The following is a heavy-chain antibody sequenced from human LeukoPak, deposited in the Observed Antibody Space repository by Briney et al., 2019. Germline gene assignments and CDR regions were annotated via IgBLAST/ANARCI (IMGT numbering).Heavy chain of an antibody. J-gene: IGHJ4*02. CDR1: GGSISSGGYS. Sequence: SETLSVTCTVSGGSISSGGYSWSWIRQHPGKGLEWIGYIYYSGSTYYNPSLKSRVTISVDTSKNQFSLKLSSVTAADTAVYYCARQYCSSTSCRPFDYWGQGTLVTVSS. CDR3: ARQYCSSTSCRPFDY. D-gene: IGHD2-2*01. CDR2: IYYSGST. V-gene: IGHV4-31*03.